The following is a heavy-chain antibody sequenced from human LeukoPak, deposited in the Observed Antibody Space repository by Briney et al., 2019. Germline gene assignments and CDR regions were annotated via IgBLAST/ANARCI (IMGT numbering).Heavy chain of an antibody. CDR1: GFTFSSYA. J-gene: IGHJ6*02. V-gene: IGHV3-23*01. D-gene: IGHD6-13*01. CDR2: ISGSGGST. CDR3: AKGAAAATVRALYYYGMDV. Sequence: GGSLRLSCAASGFTFSSYAMSWVRQAPGKGLEWVSAISGSGGSTYYTDSVEGRFTISRDNSKNTLYLQMNSLRAGDTAVYYCAKGAAAATVRALYYYGMDVWGQGTTVTVSS.